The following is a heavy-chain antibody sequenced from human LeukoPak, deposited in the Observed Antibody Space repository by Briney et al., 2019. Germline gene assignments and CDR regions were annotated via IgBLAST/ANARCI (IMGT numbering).Heavy chain of an antibody. CDR1: GGSFSGYY. CDR2: INHSGST. Sequence: SETLSLTCAVYGGSFSGYYWSWIRQPPGKGLEWIGEINHSGSTNYNPSLKSRVTISVDTSKNQFSLKLSSVTAADTAVYYCARLKWLQSPPFDYWGQGTLVTVSS. V-gene: IGHV4-34*01. D-gene: IGHD5-24*01. J-gene: IGHJ4*02. CDR3: ARLKWLQSPPFDY.